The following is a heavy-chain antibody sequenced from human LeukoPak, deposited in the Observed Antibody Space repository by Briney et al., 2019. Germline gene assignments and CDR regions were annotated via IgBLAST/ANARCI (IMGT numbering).Heavy chain of an antibody. D-gene: IGHD6-19*01. CDR3: ARGRAVAGYRWFDP. Sequence: ASVKVSCKASGYTFTSYYMHWVRQAPGQGLEWMGWINPNSGGTNYAQKFQGWVTMTRDTSISTAYMELSRLRSDDTAVYYCARGRAVAGYRWFDPWGQGTLVTVPS. CDR2: INPNSGGT. CDR1: GYTFTSYY. V-gene: IGHV1-2*04. J-gene: IGHJ5*02.